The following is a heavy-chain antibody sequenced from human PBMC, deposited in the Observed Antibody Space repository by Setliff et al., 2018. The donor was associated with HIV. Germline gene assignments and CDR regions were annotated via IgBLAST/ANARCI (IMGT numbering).Heavy chain of an antibody. D-gene: IGHD6-19*01. CDR1: GVSINSHY. CDR2: IYTSGST. V-gene: IGHV4-4*09. CDR3: ARGPPGSSIGWYVGY. J-gene: IGHJ4*02. Sequence: KPSETLSLTCTVSGVSINSHYWSWIRQPPGKGLEWIGYIYTSGSTNFNPSLKSRGTISVDTSKNQFSLKLNSVTAADTAVYYCARGPPGSSIGWYVGYWGQGTLVTVSS.